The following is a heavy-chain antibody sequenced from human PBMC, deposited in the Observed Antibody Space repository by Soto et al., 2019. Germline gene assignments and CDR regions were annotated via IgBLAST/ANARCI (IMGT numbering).Heavy chain of an antibody. D-gene: IGHD3-16*01. CDR3: AREGEMPYYYYGLDV. V-gene: IGHV1-18*01. CDR1: GYTFTTYG. CDR2: ISGYDGHT. J-gene: IGHJ6*02. Sequence: QVQLVQSGAEVRKPGASVKVSCKASGYTFTTYGITWVRQAPGQGLEWMGWISGYDGHTKYAQKFQGRIIMTTDTATSTFYMDLRSLISDDTAVYYCAREGEMPYYYYGLDVWGQGTTVTVSS.